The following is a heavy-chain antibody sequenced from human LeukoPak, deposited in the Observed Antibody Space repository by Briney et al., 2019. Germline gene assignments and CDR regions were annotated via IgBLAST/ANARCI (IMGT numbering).Heavy chain of an antibody. J-gene: IGHJ3*02. D-gene: IGHD2/OR15-2a*01. CDR2: ISAGGDGT. V-gene: IGHV3-23*01. Sequence: GGSLRLSCAASGFTFDDYAMHWVRQAPGKGLEWVSGISAGGDGTYHADPVKGRFTISRDNSKNTLFLQMNNLRAEDTAKYYCAKSLLTTAAGTGRAFDIWGQGTMVTVSS. CDR1: GFTFDDYA. CDR3: AKSLLTTAAGTGRAFDI.